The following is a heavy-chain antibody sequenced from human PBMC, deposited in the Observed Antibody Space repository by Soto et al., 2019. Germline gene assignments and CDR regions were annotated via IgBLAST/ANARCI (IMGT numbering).Heavy chain of an antibody. D-gene: IGHD3-3*01. CDR2: IYYSGST. Sequence: SQTLSLTCTVSGGSISSYYWRWIRQPPGKGLEWIGYIYYSGSTNYNPSIKSRVTISVDTSKNQFSLKLSSVTAADTAVYYCARDVKRYDFWSGPGYCYGMDVWAQGTTVPVSS. CDR1: GGSISSYY. J-gene: IGHJ6*02. CDR3: ARDVKRYDFWSGPGYCYGMDV. V-gene: IGHV4-59*01.